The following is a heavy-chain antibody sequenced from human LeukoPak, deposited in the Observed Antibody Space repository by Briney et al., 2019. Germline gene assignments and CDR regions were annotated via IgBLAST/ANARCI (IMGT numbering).Heavy chain of an antibody. CDR1: GGTFSSCA. Sequence: SVKVSCKASGGTFSSCAISWVRQAPGQGLEWMGGIIPIFGTANYAQKFQGRVTITTDESTSTAYMELSSLRSEDTAVYYCARGSDSYYDSSGYTYAFDIWGQGTMVTVSS. J-gene: IGHJ3*02. CDR3: ARGSDSYYDSSGYTYAFDI. D-gene: IGHD3-22*01. CDR2: IIPIFGTA. V-gene: IGHV1-69*05.